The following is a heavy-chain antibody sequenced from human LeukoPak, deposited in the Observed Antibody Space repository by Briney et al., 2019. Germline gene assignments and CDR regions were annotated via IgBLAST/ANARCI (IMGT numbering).Heavy chain of an antibody. CDR1: GASISSSYYY. CDR2: IYYTGNT. V-gene: IGHV4-39*01. J-gene: IGHJ4*02. CDR3: ARHGVQGVGPVDY. Sequence: SETLSLTCTISGASISSSYYYWGWIRQPPGKELKWIGSIYYTGNTYYNPSLKSRVTISVDTSKNQFSLKLSSVAAADTAVDYCARHGVQGVGPVDYWGQGTLVTVSS. D-gene: IGHD3-10*01.